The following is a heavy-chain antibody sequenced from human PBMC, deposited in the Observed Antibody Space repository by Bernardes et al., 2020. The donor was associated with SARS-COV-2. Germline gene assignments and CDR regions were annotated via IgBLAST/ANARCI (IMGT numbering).Heavy chain of an antibody. CDR3: AKDMVRGVAHYGLDV. CDR1: GFTFDNYG. V-gene: IGHV3-9*01. Sequence: LRLSCVASGFTFDNYGMHWVRQAPGRGLEWVSGVSWNSVTMGYADSVKGRFTISRDNAKKSLYLQMNSLRAEDTALYYCAKDMVRGVAHYGLDVWGQGTTVTVSS. D-gene: IGHD3-10*01. CDR2: VSWNSVTM. J-gene: IGHJ6*02.